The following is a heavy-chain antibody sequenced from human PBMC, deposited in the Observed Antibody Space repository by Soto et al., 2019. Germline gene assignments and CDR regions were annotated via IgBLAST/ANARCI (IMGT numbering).Heavy chain of an antibody. D-gene: IGHD1-1*01. CDR3: APRDSTGPTTYFDY. CDR2: IYWDGES. Sequence: QITLKEAGPTLVKPTETLTLTCTFSVFSFTTTRMGEGWTRQPPGTALEWLAIIYWDGESSYNPLLRRRLTLTEDTSKNLVVLTMTNMDPKDTATSYCAPRDSTGPTTYFDYLGQGIPVTFAS. CDR1: VFSFTTTRMG. V-gene: IGHV2-5*02. J-gene: IGHJ4*02.